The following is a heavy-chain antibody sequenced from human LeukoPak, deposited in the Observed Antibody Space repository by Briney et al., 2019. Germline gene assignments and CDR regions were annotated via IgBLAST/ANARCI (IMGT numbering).Heavy chain of an antibody. Sequence: SETLSLTCTVSGDSISNYYWSWIRQPPGKGLEWIGYIYYSGSTNYNPSLKSRVAISVDPSKTQFSLKLSSLTAADTAVYYCAREACGGYCRFDYWGQGTLVTVSS. CDR3: AREACGGYCRFDY. V-gene: IGHV4-59*01. D-gene: IGHD2-21*02. CDR1: GDSISNYY. J-gene: IGHJ4*02. CDR2: IYYSGST.